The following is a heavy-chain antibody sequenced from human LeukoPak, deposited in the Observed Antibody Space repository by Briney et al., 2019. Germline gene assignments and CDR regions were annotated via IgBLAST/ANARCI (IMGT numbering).Heavy chain of an antibody. Sequence: GGSLRLSCAASGFIFSSFGMHWVRQAPGKGLEWVAFIRYDGSNKYYADSVKGRFTISRDNAKNSLYLQMNSLRAEDTAVYYCARVSGSYYGYYFDYWGQGTLVTVSS. D-gene: IGHD1-26*01. V-gene: IGHV3-30*02. CDR1: GFIFSSFG. CDR3: ARVSGSYYGYYFDY. CDR2: IRYDGSNK. J-gene: IGHJ4*02.